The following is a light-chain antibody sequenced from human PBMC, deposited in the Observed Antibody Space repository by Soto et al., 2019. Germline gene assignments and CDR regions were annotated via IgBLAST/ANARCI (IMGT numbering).Light chain of an antibody. V-gene: IGKV1-39*01. CDR1: QLINGY. J-gene: IGKJ1*01. Sequence: DIQLTQSPSSLSASLGDRVTISCRASQLINGYLNWYQQKPGKAPRLLIYTASNLQSGVPSRFSGTRSVTDFTLIISDLQYEDFATYYCQQTYSPLRTFVQGTRVEIK. CDR2: TAS. CDR3: QQTYSPLRT.